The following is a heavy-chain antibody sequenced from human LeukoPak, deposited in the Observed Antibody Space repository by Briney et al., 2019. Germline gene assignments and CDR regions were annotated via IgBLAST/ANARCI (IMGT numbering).Heavy chain of an antibody. CDR3: ARGYCGGDCAFDI. Sequence: GESLKISCKGPGYTFTSYYMHWVRQAPGQGLEWMGIINPSGGSTSYAQKFQGRVTMTRDTSTSTVYMELSSLRSEDTAVYYCARGYCGGDCAFDIWGQGTMVTVSS. CDR1: GYTFTSYY. J-gene: IGHJ3*02. CDR2: INPSGGST. V-gene: IGHV1-46*01. D-gene: IGHD2-21*02.